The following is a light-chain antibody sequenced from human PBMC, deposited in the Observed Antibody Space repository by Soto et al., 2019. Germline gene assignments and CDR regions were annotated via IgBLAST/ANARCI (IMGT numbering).Light chain of an antibody. V-gene: IGLV1-40*01. J-gene: IGLJ1*01. CDR3: QSFDSSPNGYV. CDR1: SSNIGADCD. Sequence: QSVLPKPPSVSRAPGQTITISCAGSSSNIGADCDVHWYRQLPGTAPKLLIYANNNRPAGVPDRFSASKSGTSASLAITGLQAEDEADYYCQSFDSSPNGYVFATGTKVTVL. CDR2: ANN.